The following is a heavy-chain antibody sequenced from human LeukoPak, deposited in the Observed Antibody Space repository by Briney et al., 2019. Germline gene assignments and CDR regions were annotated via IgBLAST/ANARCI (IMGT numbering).Heavy chain of an antibody. D-gene: IGHD3-3*01. CDR2: MNPNSGNT. J-gene: IGHJ4*02. Sequence: ASVKVSCEASGYTFTSYDINWVRQATGQGLEWMGWMNPNSGNTGYAQKFQGRVTITRNTSISAAYMELSSLRSEDTAVYYCARSPEWLLYPDYWGQGTLVTVSS. V-gene: IGHV1-8*03. CDR3: ARSPEWLLYPDY. CDR1: GYTFTSYD.